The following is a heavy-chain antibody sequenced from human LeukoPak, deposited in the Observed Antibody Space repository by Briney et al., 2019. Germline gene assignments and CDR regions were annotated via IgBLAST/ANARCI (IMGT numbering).Heavy chain of an antibody. V-gene: IGHV4-4*07. CDR1: GAAISDYF. J-gene: IGHJ4*02. CDR3: ARSPSTIGWNWGYYFDF. Sequence: SETLSLTCTVSGAAISDYFWSWIRQPAGKDLEWIGRISTTGSTYFNPSLPSRVRMSVDSSKTHFSLRLSSVTAADTAVYYCARSPSTIGWNWGYYFDFWGQGHLVTVSS. D-gene: IGHD1-7*01. CDR2: ISTTGST.